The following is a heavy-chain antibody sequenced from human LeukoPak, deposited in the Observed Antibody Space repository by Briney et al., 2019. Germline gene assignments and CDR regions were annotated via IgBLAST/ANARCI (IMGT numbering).Heavy chain of an antibody. CDR3: AHIGVYRYGIPVDY. Sequence: KQSGPTLVNPTQTLTLTCTFSGFSLSTSGVGVGWIRQPPRKALEWLALIYWDDDKRYSPFLKSRLTITKDTSKNQVVLIMTNMDPVDTATYYCAHIGVYRYGIPVDYWGQGTLVTVSS. CDR1: GFSLSTSGVG. V-gene: IGHV2-5*02. D-gene: IGHD5-18*01. CDR2: IYWDDDK. J-gene: IGHJ4*02.